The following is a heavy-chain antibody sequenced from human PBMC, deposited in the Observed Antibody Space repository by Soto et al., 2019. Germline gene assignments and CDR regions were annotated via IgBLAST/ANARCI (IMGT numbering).Heavy chain of an antibody. D-gene: IGHD3-10*01. CDR1: GFTFSYRC. CDR2: IKQDGSAT. Sequence: EVQLVESGGGLVQPGGSLRLSCAASGFTFSYRCMSLVRQTPGKRPEWVANIKQDGSATDSFDSVKGRFTISRDNAENSPYLQMNRQRAEDTAVYYCARVNSEGSGSDFRFSGMDVWGQGTTVTVSS. V-gene: IGHV3-7*01. CDR3: ARVNSEGSGSDFRFSGMDV. J-gene: IGHJ6*02.